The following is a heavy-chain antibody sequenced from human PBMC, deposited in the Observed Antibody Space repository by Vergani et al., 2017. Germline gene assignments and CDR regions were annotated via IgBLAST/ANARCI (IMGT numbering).Heavy chain of an antibody. Sequence: EVQLLESGGGLVQPGGSLRLSCEASGITFWKFGMHWVRQGPGKGLEWVSGISWNSGAVHYADSVRGRFTISRDNAKNSLFLEMNSLRFEDTAVYFCTKGSVYYHDSAGHGYDPYTGFDLWGQGTLVTVSS. CDR1: GITFWKFG. V-gene: IGHV3-9*01. D-gene: IGHD5-12*01. CDR2: ISWNSGAV. J-gene: IGHJ3*01. CDR3: TKGSVYYHDSAGHGYDPYTGFDL.